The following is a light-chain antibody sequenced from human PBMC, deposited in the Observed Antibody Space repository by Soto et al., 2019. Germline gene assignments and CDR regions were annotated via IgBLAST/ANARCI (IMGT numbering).Light chain of an antibody. CDR2: EVS. J-gene: IGLJ1*01. V-gene: IGLV2-14*01. Sequence: QSALTQPASVSGSPGQSITISCTGTSSDVGGYNYVSWYQQHPGKAPKLMIYEVSSRPSGVSNRFSGSKSGNTASLTISGLQAEDEADYYCSSYASSLYVFGTGTKLTVL. CDR3: SSYASSLYV. CDR1: SSDVGGYNY.